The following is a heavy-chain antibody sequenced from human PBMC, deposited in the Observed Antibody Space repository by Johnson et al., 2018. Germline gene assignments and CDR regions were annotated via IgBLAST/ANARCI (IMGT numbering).Heavy chain of an antibody. V-gene: IGHV5-51*03. J-gene: IGHJ6*03. CDR2: IYPGDSDT. Sequence: VQLVQSGAEVKKPGESLKISCKGSGYSFTSYWIGWVRQMPGKGLEWMGIIYPGDSDTRYSPSFQGQVTISADKSISTAYLQWSSLKASDTARYYCARLGGTAAADYYYYYYMDVWGKGTTVTVSS. CDR3: ARLGGTAAADYYYYYYMDV. D-gene: IGHD2-21*02. CDR1: GYSFTSYW.